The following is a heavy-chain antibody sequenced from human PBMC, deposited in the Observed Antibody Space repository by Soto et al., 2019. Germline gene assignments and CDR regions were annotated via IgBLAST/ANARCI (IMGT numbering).Heavy chain of an antibody. J-gene: IGHJ5*02. CDR3: AHSPGLRYSSSWYWFDP. CDR2: IYWDDDK. CDR1: GFSLSTSGVG. D-gene: IGHD6-13*01. V-gene: IGHV2-5*02. Sequence: SGPTLEPTQTLTLTCTFSGFSLSTSGVGVGWIRQPPGKALEWLALIYWDDDKRYSPSLKSRLTITKDTSKNQVVLTMTNMDPVDTATYYCAHSPGLRYSSSWYWFDPWGQGALVTVS.